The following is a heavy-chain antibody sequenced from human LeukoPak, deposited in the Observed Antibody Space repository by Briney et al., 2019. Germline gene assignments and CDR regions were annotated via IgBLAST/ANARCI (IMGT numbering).Heavy chain of an antibody. J-gene: IGHJ6*04. Sequence: GGSLRLSCAASGFTFRSYSMNWVRQAPGKGLEGVSSISSSSSYIYYADSVRGRFTISRDNANSSLYLQMNSLRAEDTAVYYCARDFTGGSGSTRKDVWGKGTTVTVSS. V-gene: IGHV3-21*01. CDR3: ARDFTGGSGSTRKDV. D-gene: IGHD3-10*01. CDR1: GFTFRSYS. CDR2: ISSSSSYI.